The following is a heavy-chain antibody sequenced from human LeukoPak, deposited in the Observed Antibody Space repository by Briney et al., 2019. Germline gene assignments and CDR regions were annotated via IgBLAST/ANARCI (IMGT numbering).Heavy chain of an antibody. D-gene: IGHD3-10*01. J-gene: IGHJ5*02. CDR1: GFTFSSYG. CDR2: ISSSSSYI. V-gene: IGHV3-21*01. Sequence: GGSLRLSCAASGFTFSSYGMNWVRQAPGKGLEWVSSISSSSSYIYYAYTLQGRFTTSRDNPKTSQYLQRNSLRDEDTAVYYCARDRGMGSWGQGTLVTVSS. CDR3: ARDRGMGS.